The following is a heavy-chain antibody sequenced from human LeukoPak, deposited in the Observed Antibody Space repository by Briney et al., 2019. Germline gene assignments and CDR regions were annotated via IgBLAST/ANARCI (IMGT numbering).Heavy chain of an antibody. CDR3: ARLTDYSSSWYYCDY. D-gene: IGHD6-13*01. Sequence: GASVKVSCKASGYTFTRYGISWVRQAPGQGLEWMGGISSYNGNTNYTQKLQGRVTMTTDTSTSTAHMELRSLRSDDTAVYYCARLTDYSSSWYYCDYRGQGTLVTVSS. J-gene: IGHJ4*02. CDR1: GYTFTRYG. CDR2: ISSYNGNT. V-gene: IGHV1-18*01.